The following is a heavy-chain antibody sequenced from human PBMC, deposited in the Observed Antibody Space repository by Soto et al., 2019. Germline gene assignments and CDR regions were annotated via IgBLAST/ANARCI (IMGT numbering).Heavy chain of an antibody. CDR1: GFTFSGSA. D-gene: IGHD3-16*01. Sequence: QPGGSLRLSCSASGFTFSGSAMHWVRQASGKELEWVARIRNKPNNYATAYAASVKGRFTISRDDSKNTAYLQMNSLETEDTAVYYCTASADDTFLQYWAQGSLVTVSS. V-gene: IGHV3-73*01. CDR2: IRNKPNNYAT. J-gene: IGHJ4*02. CDR3: TASADDTFLQY.